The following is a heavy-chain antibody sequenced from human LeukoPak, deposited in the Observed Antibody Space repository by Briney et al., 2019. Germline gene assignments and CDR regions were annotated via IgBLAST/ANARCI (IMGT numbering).Heavy chain of an antibody. D-gene: IGHD2/OR15-2a*01. V-gene: IGHV3-21*01. CDR1: GFSISGSA. CDR2: INNVASHI. Sequence: GGSLRLSCAASGFSISGSAMNWVRLAPGRGLEWVSSINNVASHIYYAGSVRGRFTISRDNAKNSVYLQMNSLRPEDTAVYYCTRDATYYLRYGYFDSWGQGTLVTVSS. CDR3: TRDATYYLRYGYFDS. J-gene: IGHJ4*02.